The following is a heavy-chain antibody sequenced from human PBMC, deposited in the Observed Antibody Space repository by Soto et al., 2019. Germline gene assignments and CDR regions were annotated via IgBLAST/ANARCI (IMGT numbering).Heavy chain of an antibody. V-gene: IGHV4-61*08. Sequence: SXTLSLACAVSGGTMSSGGYSWTWIRQPPGKGLEWIGYIYYRGSTNYNPSLKSRVTISVDTSKNQFSLKLSSVTAADTAVYYCARRYGGNLDYWGQGTLVTVSS. CDR2: IYYRGST. CDR3: ARRYGGNLDY. CDR1: GGTMSSGGYS. D-gene: IGHD1-26*01. J-gene: IGHJ4*02.